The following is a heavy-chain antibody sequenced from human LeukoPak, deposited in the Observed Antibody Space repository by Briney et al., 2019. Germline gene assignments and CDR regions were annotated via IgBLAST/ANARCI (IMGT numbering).Heavy chain of an antibody. CDR3: ARDWSGYYSGMDV. J-gene: IGHJ6*02. Sequence: PGGSLRLSCTVSGLTFGDYAMSWIRQAPGKGLEWVSYISSSGSTIYYADSVKGRFTISRDNAKNSLYLQMNSLRAEDTAVYYCARDWSGYYSGMDVWGQGTTVTVSS. V-gene: IGHV3-11*01. D-gene: IGHD3-3*01. CDR1: GLTFGDYA. CDR2: ISSSGSTI.